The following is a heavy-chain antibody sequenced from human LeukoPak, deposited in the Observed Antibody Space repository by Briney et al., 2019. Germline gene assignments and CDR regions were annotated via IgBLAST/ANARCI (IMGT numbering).Heavy chain of an antibody. CDR3: ARRRDGYNYVGTDY. CDR1: GYNFTNYW. D-gene: IGHD5-24*01. CDR2: IYPGDSDT. J-gene: IGHJ4*02. Sequence: GESLKISCKGSGYNFTNYWVGWVRQMPGKGLEWMGIIYPGDSDTTYSPSFQGQVTISADKSISTAYLQWSSLKASDTAMYYCARRRDGYNYVGTDYWGQGTLVTVSS. V-gene: IGHV5-51*01.